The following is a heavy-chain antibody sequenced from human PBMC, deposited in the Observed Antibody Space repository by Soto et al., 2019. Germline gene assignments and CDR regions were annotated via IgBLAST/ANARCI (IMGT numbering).Heavy chain of an antibody. J-gene: IGHJ4*02. CDR2: IFHDGSV. V-gene: IGHV4-4*02. CDR1: GGSISSNNW. CDR3: ARVMEGPTYRPSGLDY. Sequence: VQLQESGPGLVNPSGTLSLTCAVSGGSISSNNWWSWVRQPPGKGLEWIGEIFHDGSVNYNPSLSGRVTISVDKAINEVSLNLNSVTAADTAICDCARVMEGPTYRPSGLDYWGQGTRVTVSS. D-gene: IGHD2-8*01.